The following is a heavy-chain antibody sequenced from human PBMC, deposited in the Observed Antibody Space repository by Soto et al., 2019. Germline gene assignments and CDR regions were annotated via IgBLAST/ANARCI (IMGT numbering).Heavy chain of an antibody. Sequence: PSEPLSLTCSVAGCSISSSIYCWGWVRQPPGKGLEWIGSIYHSGSTYYNPSLKSRVTISVDTSKNEFSLKLSAVTAADTAVYYCARRGAGGIPVSTSIDSWGQGTVVTVAS. CDR3: ARRGAGGIPVSTSIDS. V-gene: IGHV4-39*01. D-gene: IGHD3-10*01. CDR1: GCSISSSIYC. J-gene: IGHJ4*02. CDR2: IYHSGST.